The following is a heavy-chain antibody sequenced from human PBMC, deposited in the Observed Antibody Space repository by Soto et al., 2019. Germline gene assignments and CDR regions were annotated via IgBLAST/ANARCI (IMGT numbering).Heavy chain of an antibody. J-gene: IGHJ4*02. Sequence: EVQLVESGGDLVQPGGSLRLSCTASGFTFSMYWMHWVRQVPGKRPEWVSRISDDGSRAYYADSVKGRFTISRDNAKNILYLEMHVLRADDTAVYYCTRGPRPSSVGTGAYWGQGTPVTVSS. CDR3: TRGPRPSSVGTGAY. V-gene: IGHV3-74*01. CDR1: GFTFSMYW. D-gene: IGHD3-10*01. CDR2: ISDDGSRA.